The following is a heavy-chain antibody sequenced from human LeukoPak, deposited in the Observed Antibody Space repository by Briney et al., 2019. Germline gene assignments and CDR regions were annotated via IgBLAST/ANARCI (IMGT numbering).Heavy chain of an antibody. CDR3: ARDAQWELRALDV. J-gene: IGHJ3*01. CDR1: GGRFKSYG. Sequence: SVKVSCMTIGGRFKSYGFSWVRQVPGQGLEWMGGIIPIFDRPNYAQKFEGRVTITADKSTNTTYMEISSLTSDDTAVYYCARDAQWELRALDVWGRGTMVIVSA. CDR2: IIPIFDRP. V-gene: IGHV1-69*06. D-gene: IGHD4-23*01.